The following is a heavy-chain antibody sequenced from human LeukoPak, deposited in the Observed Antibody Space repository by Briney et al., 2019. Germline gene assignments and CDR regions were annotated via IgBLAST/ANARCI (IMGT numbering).Heavy chain of an antibody. Sequence: GRSLRLSCAASGFTFDDYAMHWVRQAPGKGLEWVSGISWNSGSIGYADSVKGRFTISRDNAKNSLYLQMNSLRAEDTAVYYCARDDSSGYYYPRGWFDPWGQGTLVTVSS. J-gene: IGHJ5*02. CDR3: ARDDSSGYYYPRGWFDP. CDR2: ISWNSGSI. D-gene: IGHD3-22*01. V-gene: IGHV3-9*01. CDR1: GFTFDDYA.